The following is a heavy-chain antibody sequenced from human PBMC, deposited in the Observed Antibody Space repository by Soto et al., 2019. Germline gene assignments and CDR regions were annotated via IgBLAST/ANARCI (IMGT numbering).Heavy chain of an antibody. J-gene: IGHJ5*02. Sequence: SETLSLTCTVSGGSISSGGYYWSWIRQHPGKGLEWIGYIYYSGSTYYNPSLKSRVTISVDTSKNQFSLKLSSVTAADTAVFFCARFGGGFGVVDNWFDPWGQGTLVTVSS. CDR3: ARFGGGFGVVDNWFDP. D-gene: IGHD3-3*01. CDR1: GGSISSGGYY. CDR2: IYYSGST. V-gene: IGHV4-31*03.